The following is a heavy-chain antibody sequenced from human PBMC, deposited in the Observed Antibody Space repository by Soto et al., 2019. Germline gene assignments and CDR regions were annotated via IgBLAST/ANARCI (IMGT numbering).Heavy chain of an antibody. V-gene: IGHV4-39*01. Sequence: SETLSLTCTVSGGSISSSSYYWGWIRQPPGKGLEWIGCIYYSGSTYYNPSLKSRVTISVDTSKNQFSLKLSSVTAADTAVYYCARQKGNYYYGSGSYSHWGQGTLVTVSS. CDR3: ARQKGNYYYGSGSYSH. D-gene: IGHD3-10*01. CDR1: GGSISSSSYY. CDR2: IYYSGST. J-gene: IGHJ4*02.